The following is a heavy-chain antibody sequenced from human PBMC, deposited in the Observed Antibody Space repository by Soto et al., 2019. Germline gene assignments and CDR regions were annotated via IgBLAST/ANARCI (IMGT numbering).Heavy chain of an antibody. V-gene: IGHV3-23*01. D-gene: IGHD6-19*01. J-gene: IGHJ4*02. CDR2: ITSYGDTT. Sequence: GGSLRLSCAASGFTFSTYAMSWVRQAPGKGLEWVSGITSYGDTTYYADSVKGRFSISRDNSKNTLYLQMNSLRAEDTAVYYCAKALPGYSSGWYPDYWGQGTLVTVSS. CDR1: GFTFSTYA. CDR3: AKALPGYSSGWYPDY.